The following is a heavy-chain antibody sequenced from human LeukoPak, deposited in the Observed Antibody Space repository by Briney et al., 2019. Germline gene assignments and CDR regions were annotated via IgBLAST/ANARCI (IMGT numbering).Heavy chain of an antibody. V-gene: IGHV3-69-1*01. CDR1: GLTFSGYD. CDR3: ARDQSGIKGFDY. Sequence: GGSLRLSCAASGLTFSGYDMHWVRQAPGKGLEWVSYISSSSTIYYADSVKGRFTISRDNAKNSLYLQMNSLRAEDTAVYYCARDQSGIKGFDYWGQGTLVTVSS. J-gene: IGHJ4*02. CDR2: ISSSSTI. D-gene: IGHD1-26*01.